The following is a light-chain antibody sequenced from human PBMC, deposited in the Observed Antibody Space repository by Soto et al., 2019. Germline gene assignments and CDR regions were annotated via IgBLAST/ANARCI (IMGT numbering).Light chain of an antibody. Sequence: EIVMTQSPTIVSVSPGERATLSCRASQSVNSNLAWYQQKPGQAPRLLISGASTRAPGIAARFSGSGSGTNFTLSISGLQSEDFAVYYCQQYNDWPLYTFGQGTKVDSK. CDR2: GAS. J-gene: IGKJ2*01. CDR3: QQYNDWPLYT. CDR1: QSVNSN. V-gene: IGKV3-15*01.